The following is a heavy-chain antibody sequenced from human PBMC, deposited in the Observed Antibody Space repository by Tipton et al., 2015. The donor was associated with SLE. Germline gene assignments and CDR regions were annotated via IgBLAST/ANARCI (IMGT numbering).Heavy chain of an antibody. J-gene: IGHJ4*02. V-gene: IGHV5-51*01. CDR1: GYGFRSSW. Sequence: VQLVQSGAEVKKAGESLKIACKASGYGFRSSWIAWVRQAPGKGLEWVGIIYPGDSNTIYSPSFQGQVTISADKSISTAYLEWTTLKASDSAMYYCGTHRFVYQVPQKWGQGTLVNVSS. D-gene: IGHD2-2*01. CDR2: IYPGDSNT. CDR3: GTHRFVYQVPQK.